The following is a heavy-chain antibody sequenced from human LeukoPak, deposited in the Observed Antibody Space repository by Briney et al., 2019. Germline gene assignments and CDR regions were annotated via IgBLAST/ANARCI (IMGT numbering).Heavy chain of an antibody. J-gene: IGHJ5*01. V-gene: IGHV3-74*01. Sequence: PGGSLRLSRAASRFTFSKYWMLWVRQAPGKGLESVSRINTDGTVTTYADAVKGRFTVSRDNADNTMFLQMNSVRDEDTAVYYCATKQWLAPPPDSWGQGTPVTVSS. D-gene: IGHD6-19*01. CDR2: INTDGTVT. CDR1: RFTFSKYW. CDR3: ATKQWLAPPPDS.